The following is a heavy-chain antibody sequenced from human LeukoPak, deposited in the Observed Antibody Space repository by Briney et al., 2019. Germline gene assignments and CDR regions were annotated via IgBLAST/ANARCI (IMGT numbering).Heavy chain of an antibody. D-gene: IGHD2-2*01. CDR2: MNPNSGNT. CDR1: VYTYIRCD. CDR3: ARTPSCSSFSSYYYMDV. V-gene: IGHV1-8*01. J-gene: IGHJ6*03. Sequence: ASVKVSCKSCVYTYIRCDSHGVGQATGQGLEWMGWMNPNSGNTGYAQKFQGRVTMTRNTSISTAYMELSSLRSEDTVWYYCARTPSCSSFSSYYYMDVWGKGTTVTVSS.